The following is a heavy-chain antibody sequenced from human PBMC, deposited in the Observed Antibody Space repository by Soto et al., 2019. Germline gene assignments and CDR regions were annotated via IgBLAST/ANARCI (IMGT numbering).Heavy chain of an antibody. J-gene: IGHJ4*02. CDR1: GGSISSGGYS. Sequence: TLSLTCAVSGGSISSGGYSWSWIRQPPGKGLEWIGYIYHSGSTYYNPSLKSRVTITRDTSASTAYMEVSSLRSEDTAVYYCARAAYYYDSSGYYPGDYWGQGSLVTSPQ. D-gene: IGHD3-22*01. V-gene: IGHV4-30-2*03. CDR2: IYHSGST. CDR3: ARAAYYYDSSGYYPGDY.